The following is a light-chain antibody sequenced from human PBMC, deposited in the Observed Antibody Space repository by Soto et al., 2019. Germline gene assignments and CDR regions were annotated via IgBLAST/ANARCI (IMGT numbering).Light chain of an antibody. CDR1: SSDVGGYNY. CDR3: SSYTSSSTPCV. J-gene: IGLJ1*01. Sequence: QSALTQPASVSGSPGQSITISCTGTSSDVGGYNYVSWYQQHPGKVPKLMIYEVSNRPSGVSNRFSGSKSGNTASLTISGLQAEDETDYYCSSYTSSSTPCVFGTGTKVTVL. V-gene: IGLV2-14*01. CDR2: EVS.